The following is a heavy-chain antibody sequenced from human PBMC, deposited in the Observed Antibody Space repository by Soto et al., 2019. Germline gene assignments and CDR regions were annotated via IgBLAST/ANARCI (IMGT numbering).Heavy chain of an antibody. D-gene: IGHD1-26*01. CDR2: ISSRGDTI. J-gene: IGHJ3*02. CDR1: GFIFSDFH. Sequence: QVQLVDSGGGLVKPGGSLRLSCAASGFIFSDFHMTWIRQAPGKGLALVAYISSRGDTIYYADSVKGRFTISRDNANNSLYLQMNSLRAEDTAVYYCAPRKYGSFNIGAFDIWGQGTMVTVSS. CDR3: APRKYGSFNIGAFDI. V-gene: IGHV3-11*04.